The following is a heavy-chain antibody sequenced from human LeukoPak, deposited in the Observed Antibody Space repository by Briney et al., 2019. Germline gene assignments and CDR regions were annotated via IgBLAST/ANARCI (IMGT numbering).Heavy chain of an antibody. J-gene: IGHJ4*02. CDR2: IYYSGST. V-gene: IGHV4-59*08. CDR1: GGSISSYY. D-gene: IGHD1-26*01. CDR3: ARRGTLGSTTYPLDY. Sequence: PETLSRTCTVSGGSISSYYWSWIRQAPGKGLEWIGNIYYSGSTNYNPSLKSRVTVSVDTSKNQFSMKLSSVTAADTAVFYCARRGTLGSTTYPLDYRGQVTLVTVSS.